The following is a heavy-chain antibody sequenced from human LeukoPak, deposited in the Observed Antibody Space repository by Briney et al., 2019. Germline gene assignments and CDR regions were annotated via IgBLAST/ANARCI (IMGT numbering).Heavy chain of an antibody. Sequence: GGSLRLSCAASGFTFSSYAMHWVRQAPGKGLEWVAVISYDGSNKYYADSVKGRFTISRDNSKNTLYLQMNSLRAEDTAVYYCARSVLMATSRGGFDYWGQRTLVTVSS. V-gene: IGHV3-30-3*01. CDR1: GFTFSSYA. J-gene: IGHJ4*02. D-gene: IGHD5-24*01. CDR2: ISYDGSNK. CDR3: ARSVLMATSRGGFDY.